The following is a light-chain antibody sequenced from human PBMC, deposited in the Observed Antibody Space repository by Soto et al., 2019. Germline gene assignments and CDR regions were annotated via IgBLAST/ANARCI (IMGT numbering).Light chain of an antibody. J-gene: IGLJ2*01. CDR1: KLGDKY. V-gene: IGLV3-1*01. CDR2: QDS. Sequence: SYELTQPPSVSVSPGQTASITCSGDKLGDKYARWYQQKPGQSPVLVIYQDSKRPSGIPERFSGSNSGNTATLTISGTQARDEADYYCQAWDSSTVVFGGGTQLTVL. CDR3: QAWDSSTVV.